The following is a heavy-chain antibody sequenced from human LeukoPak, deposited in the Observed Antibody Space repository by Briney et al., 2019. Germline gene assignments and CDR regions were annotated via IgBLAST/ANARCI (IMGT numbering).Heavy chain of an antibody. CDR3: AGYDCSGGSCYSFAAFDI. CDR2: IYYSGST. CDR1: GGSISSYY. J-gene: IGHJ3*02. Sequence: PSETLSLTCTVSGGSISSYYWSWIRQPPGKGLEWMGYIYYSGSTTYNPSLKSRVTISVDTSKTQFSLKLSSVTAADTAIYYCAGYDCSGGSCYSFAAFDIWGQGTMVTVSS. V-gene: IGHV4-59*08. D-gene: IGHD2-15*01.